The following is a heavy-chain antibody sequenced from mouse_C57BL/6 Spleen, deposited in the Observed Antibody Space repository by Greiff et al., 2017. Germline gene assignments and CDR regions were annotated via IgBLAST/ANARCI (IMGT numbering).Heavy chain of an antibody. CDR1: GYTFTSYW. CDR3: AKPPSFINTVEKYFDV. D-gene: IGHD1-1*01. CDR2: IDPSDSYT. Sequence: VQLQQPGAELVKPGASVKLSCKASGYTFTSYWMQWVKQRPGQGLEWIGEIDPSDSYTNYNQKFKGKATLTVDTSSSTAYMQLSNLTSEDSAFYYCAKPPSFINTVEKYFDVWGTGTTVTVSS. J-gene: IGHJ1*03. V-gene: IGHV1-50*01.